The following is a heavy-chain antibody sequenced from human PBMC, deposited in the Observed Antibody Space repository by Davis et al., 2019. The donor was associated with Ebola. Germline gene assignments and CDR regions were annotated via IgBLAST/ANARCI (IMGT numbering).Heavy chain of an antibody. CDR1: GFTFNRYW. D-gene: IGHD5/OR15-5a*01. J-gene: IGHJ6*02. Sequence: GGSLRLSCAASGFTFNRYWMSWVRQAPGKGLEWVANIKQDGSERYYVDSVKGRFTISRDNAKRSLYLQMNSLRAEDTAVYYCARDLIQSFYIMDVWGRGTTVTVSS. CDR2: IKQDGSER. V-gene: IGHV3-7*03. CDR3: ARDLIQSFYIMDV.